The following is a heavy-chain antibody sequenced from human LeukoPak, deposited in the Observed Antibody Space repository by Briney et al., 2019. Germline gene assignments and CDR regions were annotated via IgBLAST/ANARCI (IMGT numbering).Heavy chain of an antibody. CDR3: ARTYCYDSSGYYEVGFGY. J-gene: IGHJ4*02. Sequence: ASVKVSCKASGYTFTSYYMHWVRQAPGQGLEWLGIINPSGGSTSYAQKFQGRVTMTRDTSTSTVDMELSSLRSEDTAVYYCARTYCYDSSGYYEVGFGYWGQGTLVTVSS. CDR2: INPSGGST. V-gene: IGHV1-46*01. D-gene: IGHD3-22*01. CDR1: GYTFTSYY.